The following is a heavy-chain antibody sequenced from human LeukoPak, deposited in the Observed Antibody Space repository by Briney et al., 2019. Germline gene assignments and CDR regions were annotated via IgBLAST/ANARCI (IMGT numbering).Heavy chain of an antibody. CDR3: ASARIAVAGTGGPHDAFDI. J-gene: IGHJ3*02. CDR1: GYTFTSYA. CDR2: ISAYNGNT. D-gene: IGHD6-19*01. V-gene: IGHV1-18*01. Sequence: GASVKVSCKASGYTFTSYAMHWVRQAPGQRLEWMGWISAYNGNTNYAQKLQGRVTMTTDTSTSTAYMELRSLRSDDTAVYYCASARIAVAGTGGPHDAFDIWGQGTMVTVSS.